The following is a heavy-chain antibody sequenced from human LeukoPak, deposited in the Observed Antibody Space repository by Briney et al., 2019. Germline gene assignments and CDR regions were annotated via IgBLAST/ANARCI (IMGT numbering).Heavy chain of an antibody. CDR2: INSDGINT. V-gene: IGHV3-74*01. CDR3: ARVYGSEIDY. J-gene: IGHJ4*02. CDR1: GFTFSNYW. Sequence: GGSLRLSCAASGFTFSNYWMHWVRQAPGKGLVWVSRINSDGINTSYADSVKGRFTISRDNAKNTLNLQMNSLRPEDTAVYYCARVYGSEIDYWGQGALVTVSS. D-gene: IGHD3-10*01.